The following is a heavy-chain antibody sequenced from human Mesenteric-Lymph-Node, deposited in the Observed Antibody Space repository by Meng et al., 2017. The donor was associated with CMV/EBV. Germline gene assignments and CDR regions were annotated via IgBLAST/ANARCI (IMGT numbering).Heavy chain of an antibody. CDR2: IIPIFGTA. CDR3: TSGYDWGGY. J-gene: IGHJ4*02. Sequence: KVSCKASGGTFSSYAISWVRQAPGQGLEWMGGIIPIFGTANYAQKFQGRVTITTDESTSTAYMELSSLRSEDTAVYCCTSGYDWGGYWGQGTLVTVSS. V-gene: IGHV1-69*05. CDR1: GGTFSSYA. D-gene: IGHD5-12*01.